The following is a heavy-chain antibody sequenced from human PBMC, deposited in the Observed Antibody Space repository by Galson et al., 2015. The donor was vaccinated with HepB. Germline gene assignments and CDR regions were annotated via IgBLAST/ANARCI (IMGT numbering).Heavy chain of an antibody. CDR1: GFTFSGSA. D-gene: IGHD3-10*01. CDR2: IRSKASNYAT. J-gene: IGHJ4*02. CDR3: VKDEGRRLVRGSFDY. Sequence: SLRLSCAASGFTFSGSAIHWVRQASGKGPEWVGRIRSKASNYATSYVPSLKGRFTISRDDSKNMAYLQMNSLRAEDTAIYYCVKDEGRRLVRGSFDYWGQGTLVTVSS. V-gene: IGHV3-73*01.